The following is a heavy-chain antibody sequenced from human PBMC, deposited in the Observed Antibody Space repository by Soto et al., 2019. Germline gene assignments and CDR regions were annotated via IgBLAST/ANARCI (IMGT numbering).Heavy chain of an antibody. CDR2: ISYDGSNK. J-gene: IGHJ6*02. V-gene: IGHV3-30*18. CDR3: AKDLGSSWSYRSYYYYGMDV. CDR1: GFTFSSYG. D-gene: IGHD6-13*01. Sequence: GGSLRLSCAASGFTFSSYGMHWVRQAPGKGLEWVAVISYDGSNKYYADSVKGRFTISRDNSKNTLYLQMNSLRAEDTAVYYCAKDLGSSWSYRSYYYYGMDVWGQGTTVTVSS.